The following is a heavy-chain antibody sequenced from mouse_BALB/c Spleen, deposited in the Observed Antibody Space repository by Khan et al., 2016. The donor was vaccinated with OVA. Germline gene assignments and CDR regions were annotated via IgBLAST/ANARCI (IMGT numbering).Heavy chain of an antibody. D-gene: IGHD2-3*01. CDR3: ARSGGYSYYWYFDV. J-gene: IGHJ1*01. Sequence: QVRLQQSGTELVRPGTSVKISCKASGYAFTNYWLGWVKQRPGHGLEWIGNIYPGSGHTYYNEKFKVKATLTADKSSSTAYMQLSSLTSEDSAVYFWARSGGYSYYWYFDVWGAGTTVTVSS. V-gene: IGHV1-63*01. CDR1: GYAFTNYW. CDR2: IYPGSGHT.